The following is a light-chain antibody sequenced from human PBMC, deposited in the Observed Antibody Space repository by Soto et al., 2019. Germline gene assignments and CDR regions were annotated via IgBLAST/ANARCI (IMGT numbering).Light chain of an antibody. V-gene: IGLV2-14*03. Sequence: QSVLTQPASVSGSPGQSIAISCTGTSSDFDGYNYVSWNQQHPGKAPKLIIYDVNNRPSGVSDRFSGSKSGNTASLTISGLQAEDEADYYCSSFTSSSTYVFGGGTKVTVL. CDR1: SSDFDGYNY. CDR2: DVN. J-gene: IGLJ1*01. CDR3: SSFTSSSTYV.